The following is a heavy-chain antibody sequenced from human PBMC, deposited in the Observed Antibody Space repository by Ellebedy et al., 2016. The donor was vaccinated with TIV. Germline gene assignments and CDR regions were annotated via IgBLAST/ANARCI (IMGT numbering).Heavy chain of an antibody. CDR3: TREARWGNWYFDL. CDR2: IVSDGFVR. V-gene: IGHV3-30*03. CDR1: GFKFNDYG. J-gene: IGHJ2*01. Sequence: GESLKISCAASGFKFNDYGMQWVRQAPGEGLEWIGVIVSDGFVRYYGDSVRGRFTLSRDNSRNTVYLQMNSLSPEDTAVYYCTREARWGNWYFDLWGRGTLVAVSS. D-gene: IGHD4-23*01.